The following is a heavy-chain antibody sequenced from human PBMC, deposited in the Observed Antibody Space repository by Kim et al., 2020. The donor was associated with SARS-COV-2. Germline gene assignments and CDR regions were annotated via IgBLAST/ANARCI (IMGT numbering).Heavy chain of an antibody. D-gene: IGHD5-18*01. Sequence: GGSLRLSCAASGFTFSSYEMNWVRQAPGKGLEWVSYISSSGSTIYYADSVKGRFTISRDNAKNSLYLQMNSLRAEDTAVYYCARSRMRIQLWLPRDRGMDDWGQGTTVTVSS. CDR2: ISSSGSTI. CDR3: ARSRMRIQLWLPRDRGMDD. V-gene: IGHV3-48*03. J-gene: IGHJ6*02. CDR1: GFTFSSYE.